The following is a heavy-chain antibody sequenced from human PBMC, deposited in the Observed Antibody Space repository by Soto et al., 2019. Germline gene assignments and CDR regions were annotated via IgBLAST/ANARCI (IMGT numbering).Heavy chain of an antibody. CDR2: ISYDGGNK. CDR1: GFTFSSYG. J-gene: IGHJ6*02. V-gene: IGHV3-30*18. Sequence: GGSLRLSCAASGFTFSSYGMHWVRQAPGKGLEWVAVISYDGGNKYYADSVKGRFTISRDNSKNTLYLQMNSLRAEDTAVYYCAKDPGARGGYYYYGMDVWGQGTTVTVSS. D-gene: IGHD1-26*01. CDR3: AKDPGARGGYYYYGMDV.